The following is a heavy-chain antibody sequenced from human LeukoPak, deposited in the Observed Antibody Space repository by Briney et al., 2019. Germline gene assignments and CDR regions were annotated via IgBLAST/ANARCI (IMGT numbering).Heavy chain of an antibody. Sequence: GGYLRLYCAASEFTFSSYEMNWVRQAPGKGLEGVSYISSSGSTIYYADPVKGRFTISRDNAKNSLYLQMNSLRAEDTAVYYCARDLVAAAGTDYWGQGTLVTVSS. CDR2: ISSSGSTI. J-gene: IGHJ4*02. CDR3: ARDLVAAAGTDY. V-gene: IGHV3-48*03. CDR1: EFTFSSYE. D-gene: IGHD6-13*01.